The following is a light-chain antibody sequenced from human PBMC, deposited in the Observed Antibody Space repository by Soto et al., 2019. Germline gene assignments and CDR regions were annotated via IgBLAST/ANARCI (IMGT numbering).Light chain of an antibody. CDR3: SSHAGSSHVV. CDR1: SSDVGGYNY. V-gene: IGLV2-8*01. J-gene: IGLJ2*01. CDR2: EVS. Sequence: QSVLTQPPSASGSPGQSVTISCTGTSSDVGGYNYVSWYQQHPGKAPKLMIYEVSKRPSGVPDRFSGSKSGNTASLTVSGLQAEDEADYYCSSHAGSSHVVFGGGTQLTVL.